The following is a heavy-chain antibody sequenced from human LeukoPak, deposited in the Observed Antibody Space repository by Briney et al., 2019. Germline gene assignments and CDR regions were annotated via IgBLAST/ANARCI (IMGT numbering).Heavy chain of an antibody. CDR2: IIPIFGTA. CDR1: GGTFSSYA. D-gene: IGHD5-18*01. J-gene: IGHJ6*03. CDR3: ARDWRNGQLGEPDYYYYMDV. V-gene: IGHV1-69*05. Sequence: SVKVSCKASGGTFSSYAISWVRQAPGQGLEWMGGIIPIFGTANYAQKFQGRVTITTDESTSTAYMELSSLRSEDTAVYYCARDWRNGQLGEPDYYYYMDVWGKGTTVTVSS.